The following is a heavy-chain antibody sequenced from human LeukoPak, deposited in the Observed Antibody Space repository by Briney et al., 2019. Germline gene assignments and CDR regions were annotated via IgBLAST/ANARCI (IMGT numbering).Heavy chain of an antibody. V-gene: IGHV4-61*01. CDR2: IYYSGST. J-gene: IGHJ3*02. CDR3: ASYSYGKGAFDI. CDR1: GGSVSSGSYY. Sequence: PSETLSLTCTVSGGSVSSGSYYWSWIRQPPGKGLEWIGYIYYSGSTNYNPSLKSRVTISVDTSKNQFSLKLSSVTAADTAVYYCASYSYGKGAFDIWGQGTMVTVSS. D-gene: IGHD5-18*01.